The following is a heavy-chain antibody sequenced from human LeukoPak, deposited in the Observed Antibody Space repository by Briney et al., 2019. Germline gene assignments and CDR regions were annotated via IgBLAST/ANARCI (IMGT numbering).Heavy chain of an antibody. D-gene: IGHD1-26*01. CDR2: INHSGST. V-gene: IGHV4-34*01. Sequence: SETLSPTCAVYGGSFSGYYWSWIRQPPGKGLEWIGEINHSGSTNYNPSLKSRVTISLDTSKNQFSLKLTSVTAADTAVYYCARGRVGALRRWFDPWGQGTLVTVSS. J-gene: IGHJ5*02. CDR3: ARGRVGALRRWFDP. CDR1: GGSFSGYY.